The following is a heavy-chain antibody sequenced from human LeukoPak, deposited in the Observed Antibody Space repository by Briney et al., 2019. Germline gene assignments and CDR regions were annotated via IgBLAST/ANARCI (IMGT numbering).Heavy chain of an antibody. CDR3: ARSEILTGYPFDY. D-gene: IGHD3-9*01. V-gene: IGHV5-51*01. CDR1: GYSFTSYW. J-gene: IGHJ4*02. Sequence: GESLKISCKGSGYSFTSYWIAWVGQMPGKGLEWMGIIYPGDSDTRYSPSFQGQVTISADKSISTAYLQWSSLKASDTAMYYCARSEILTGYPFDYWGQGTLVTVSS. CDR2: IYPGDSDT.